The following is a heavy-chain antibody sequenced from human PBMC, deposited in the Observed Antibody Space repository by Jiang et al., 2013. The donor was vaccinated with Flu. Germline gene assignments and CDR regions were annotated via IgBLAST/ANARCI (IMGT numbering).Heavy chain of an antibody. Sequence: KPTQTLTLTCTFSGFSLSTSGMCVSWIRQPPGKALEWLARIDWDDDKYYSTSLKTRLTISKDTSKNQVVLTMTNMDPVDTATYYCARTYLRFTESYYFDYWGQGTLVTVSS. CDR2: IDWDDDK. CDR1: GFSLSTSGMC. CDR3: ARTYLRFTESYYFDY. D-gene: IGHD5/OR15-5a*01. J-gene: IGHJ4*02. V-gene: IGHV2-70*11.